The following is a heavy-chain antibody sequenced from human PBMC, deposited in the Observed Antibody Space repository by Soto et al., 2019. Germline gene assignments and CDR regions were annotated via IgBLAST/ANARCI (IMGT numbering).Heavy chain of an antibody. D-gene: IGHD3-3*01. V-gene: IGHV3-30*18. CDR1: GFTFSSYG. Sequence: SLRLSCAASGFTFSSYGMHWVRQAPGKGLEWVAVISYYGSNKYYAVSVKGRFIIFRDNSKNTLYLQMNSLRAEDTAVYYCAKGIPFNYDFWSGYYTTHYYYYGMDVWGQGTTVTVSS. CDR3: AKGIPFNYDFWSGYYTTHYYYYGMDV. CDR2: ISYYGSNK. J-gene: IGHJ6*02.